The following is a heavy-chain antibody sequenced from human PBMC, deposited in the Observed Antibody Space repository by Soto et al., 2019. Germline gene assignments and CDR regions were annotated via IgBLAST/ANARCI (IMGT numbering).Heavy chain of an antibody. J-gene: IGHJ4*02. CDR3: ARHYDF. CDR1: GGSISSSSYY. CDR2: IYYSDKT. V-gene: IGHV4-39*01. D-gene: IGHD3-3*01. Sequence: QMQLQESGPGLVKASETLSLTCTVSGGSISSSSYYWGWIRQPPGKGLEWIGCIYYSDKTYYNSSLKSRVTISVDTSKNQFSLKLSSVTAADTAMYFCARHYDFWSQGSLVTVSS.